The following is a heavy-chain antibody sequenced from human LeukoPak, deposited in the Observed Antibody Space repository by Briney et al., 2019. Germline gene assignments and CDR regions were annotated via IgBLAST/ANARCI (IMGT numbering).Heavy chain of an antibody. J-gene: IGHJ4*02. CDR3: ARGSKTRGYSGDYFDY. V-gene: IGHV1-8*03. CDR1: GYTFTSYD. D-gene: IGHD5-12*01. CDR2: MNPNSGNT. Sequence: ASVKVSCKASGYTFTSYDINWVRQATGQGLEWMGWMNPNSGNTGYAQKFQGRVTITRNTSISTAYMELRSLRSDDTAVYYCARGSKTRGYSGDYFDYWGQGTLVTVSS.